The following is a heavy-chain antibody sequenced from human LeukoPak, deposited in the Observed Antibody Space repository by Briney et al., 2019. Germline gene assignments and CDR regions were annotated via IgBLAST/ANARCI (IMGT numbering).Heavy chain of an antibody. CDR3: ATSYDYMVARFDL. Sequence: NPSETLSLTCTVSGGSIRDWQWSWVRQPPGKGLEWIGHINSNGRTHYNPSLRSRLTFSVETSRDQFSLKLRSVTAADTDMYYCATSYDYMVARFDLWGQGTLVTVSS. D-gene: IGHD5-12*01. V-gene: IGHV4-4*09. CDR1: GGSIRDWQ. CDR2: INSNGRT. J-gene: IGHJ4*02.